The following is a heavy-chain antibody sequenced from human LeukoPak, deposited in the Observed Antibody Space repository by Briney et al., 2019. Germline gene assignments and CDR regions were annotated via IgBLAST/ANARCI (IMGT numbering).Heavy chain of an antibody. CDR3: ARDPNGNWWFDP. Sequence: GGSLRLSCALSGLNIRNYWMHWVRQAPGKGLVWVSRINIDGGTTTYVDSVKGRFTISRDNAKNMLYLQMNSLRAEDTAVYYCARDPNGNWWFDPWGQGTLVTVSS. V-gene: IGHV3-74*01. CDR1: GLNIRNYW. CDR2: INIDGGTT. J-gene: IGHJ5*02. D-gene: IGHD1-1*01.